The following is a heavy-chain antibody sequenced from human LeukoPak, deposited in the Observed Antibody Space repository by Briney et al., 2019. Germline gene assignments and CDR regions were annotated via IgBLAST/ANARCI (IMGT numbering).Heavy chain of an antibody. Sequence: SETLSLTCTVSGVSISTYYWTWIRQPPGKGLEFLGNIHTSGSTTCNPSLPSRVTISGDTSKNQFSLKLTSMTDADTAVYYCVLSVGWLPSTWGQGALVTVSS. J-gene: IGHJ4*02. V-gene: IGHV4-4*09. CDR2: IHTSGST. CDR3: VLSVGWLPST. CDR1: GVSISTYY. D-gene: IGHD2/OR15-2a*01.